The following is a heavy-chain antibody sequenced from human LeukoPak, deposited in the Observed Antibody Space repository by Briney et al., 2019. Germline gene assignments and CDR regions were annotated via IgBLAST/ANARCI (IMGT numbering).Heavy chain of an antibody. Sequence: GGSLRLSCAASGFILSRYWMSWVRQAPGKGLEWVANIKQDGSEEYYVDSVKGRFIISRDNAKNPLYLQMNSLRVEDTALYYCARWDSGNYYGIGDWGQGTLVTVSS. D-gene: IGHD1-26*01. V-gene: IGHV3-7*01. CDR3: ARWDSGNYYGIGD. J-gene: IGHJ4*02. CDR1: GFILSRYW. CDR2: IKQDGSEE.